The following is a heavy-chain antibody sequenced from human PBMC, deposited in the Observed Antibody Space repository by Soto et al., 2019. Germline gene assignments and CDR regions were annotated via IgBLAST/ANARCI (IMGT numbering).Heavy chain of an antibody. CDR2: IYHSGST. CDR3: AIAQYYDSSGSFDH. J-gene: IGHJ4*02. CDR1: GGSISSGGYS. Sequence: QLQLQESGSGLVKPSQTLSLTCAVSGGSISSGGYSWSWIRQPPGKVLEWSGYIYHSGSTYYNPSLKTRDNITVDRSKNQCSLKLSSVTAADTAVYYCAIAQYYDSSGSFDHWGQGTLVTVSS. D-gene: IGHD3-22*01. V-gene: IGHV4-30-2*01.